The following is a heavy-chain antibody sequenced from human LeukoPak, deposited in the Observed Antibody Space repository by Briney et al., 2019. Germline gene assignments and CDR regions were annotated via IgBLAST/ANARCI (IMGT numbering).Heavy chain of an antibody. CDR1: GFTFSSYA. Sequence: PGGSLRLSCAASGFTFSSYAMHWVRQAPGKGLEWVAVISYDGSNKYYADSVKGRFTISRDNSKNTLYLQMNSLRAEDTAVYYCAKDKDDYVWGSYYGYYFDYWGQGTLVTVSS. V-gene: IGHV3-30*04. D-gene: IGHD3-16*01. CDR3: AKDKDDYVWGSYYGYYFDY. J-gene: IGHJ4*02. CDR2: ISYDGSNK.